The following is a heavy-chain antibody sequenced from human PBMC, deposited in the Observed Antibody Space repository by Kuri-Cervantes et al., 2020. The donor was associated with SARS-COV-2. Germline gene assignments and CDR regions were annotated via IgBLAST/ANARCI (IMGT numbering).Heavy chain of an antibody. CDR2: IIPIFGTA. Sequence: SVKVSCKAPGGTFSSYAISWVRQAPGQGLEWMGGIIPIFGTANYAQKFQGRVTITADESTSTAYMELSSLRSEDTAVYYCARKSYYYGSGSYYGSRPYYYYNGMDVWGQGTTVTVSS. CDR1: GGTFSSYA. J-gene: IGHJ6*02. V-gene: IGHV1-69*13. CDR3: ARKSYYYGSGSYYGSRPYYYYNGMDV. D-gene: IGHD3-10*01.